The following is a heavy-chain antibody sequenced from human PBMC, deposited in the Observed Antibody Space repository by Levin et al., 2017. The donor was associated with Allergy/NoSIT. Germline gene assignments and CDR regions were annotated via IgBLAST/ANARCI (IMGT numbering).Heavy chain of an antibody. V-gene: IGHV7-4-1*02. D-gene: IGHD3-16*01. J-gene: IGHJ3*02. CDR1: GYTFSNYA. CDR2: INPNTGSP. CDR3: ARVGIVIRDAFHI. Sequence: GESLKISCKASGYTFSNYAMNWVRQAPGQGLEWMGWINPNTGSPTYAQGFTGRFVLSLDTSVSTAYLQISSLKAEDTAVYYCARVGIVIRDAFHIWGRGTMVTVS.